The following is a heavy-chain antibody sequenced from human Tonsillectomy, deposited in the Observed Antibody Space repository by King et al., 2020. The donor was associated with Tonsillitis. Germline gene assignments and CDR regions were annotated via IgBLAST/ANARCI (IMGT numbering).Heavy chain of an antibody. D-gene: IGHD2-2*02. CDR3: AREGSLSGLGYCTSTRCYTGEESAFDI. V-gene: IGHV1-2*02. Sequence: VQLVESGAEVKKPGASVKVSCKASGNTFAGYYMHWVRQAPGQGLEWMGWINPNSGGTDYAQKFQGRVTMTRDTAMSTVYMELSRLKCDDTAVYFCAREGSLSGLGYCTSTRCYTGEESAFDIWGQGTMVTVSS. CDR1: GNTFAGYY. CDR2: INPNSGGT. J-gene: IGHJ3*02.